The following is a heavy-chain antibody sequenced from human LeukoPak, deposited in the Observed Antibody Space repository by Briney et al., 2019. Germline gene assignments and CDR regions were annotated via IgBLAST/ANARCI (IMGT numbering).Heavy chain of an antibody. CDR2: IYHSGST. D-gene: IGHD6-13*01. V-gene: IGHV4-38-2*02. CDR3: ARVGSSSWYYFDY. J-gene: IGHJ4*02. Sequence: SETLSLTCTVSGYSISSGYYWGWIRQPPGKGLEWIGSIYHSGSTYYNPSLKSRVTISVDTSKNQFSLKLSSVTAADTAVYYCARVGSSSWYYFDYWGQGTLVTVSS. CDR1: GYSISSGYY.